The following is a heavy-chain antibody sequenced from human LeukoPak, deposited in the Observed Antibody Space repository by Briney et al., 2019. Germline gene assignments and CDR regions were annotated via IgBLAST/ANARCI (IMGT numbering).Heavy chain of an antibody. V-gene: IGHV1-3*01. J-gene: IGHJ4*02. Sequence: ASVKVSCKASGYTFTSYAMHWVRQAPGQRLEWMGWINAGNGNTKYSQKFQGRVTIARDTSASAAYMELGSLRSEDTAVYYCARDHDILTGYLFDYWGQGTLVTVSS. D-gene: IGHD3-9*01. CDR3: ARDHDILTGYLFDY. CDR1: GYTFTSYA. CDR2: INAGNGNT.